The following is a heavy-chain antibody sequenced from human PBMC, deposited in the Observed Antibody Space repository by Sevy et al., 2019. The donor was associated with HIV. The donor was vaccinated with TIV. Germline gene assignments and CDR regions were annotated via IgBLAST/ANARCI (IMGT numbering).Heavy chain of an antibody. Sequence: GGSLRLSCAASGFTFSSYEMNWVRQAPGKGLEWVSYISSSGSTIYYADSVKGRFTISRDNAKNSLYLQMNSLRAEDTAVYYCGGPLPLGMDVWGQGTTVTVSS. CDR2: ISSSGSTI. D-gene: IGHD2-15*01. CDR3: GGPLPLGMDV. CDR1: GFTFSSYE. J-gene: IGHJ6*02. V-gene: IGHV3-48*03.